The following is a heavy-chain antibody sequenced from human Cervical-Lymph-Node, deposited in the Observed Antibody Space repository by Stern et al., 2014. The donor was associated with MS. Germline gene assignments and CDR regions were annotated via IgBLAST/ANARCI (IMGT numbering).Heavy chain of an antibody. V-gene: IGHV1-69*01. CDR3: ARGGEDADFWSGWCY. D-gene: IGHD3-3*01. J-gene: IGHJ4*02. CDR2: IIHIIRTA. Sequence: EQLVESGAEVKKHGSSGKVSCKTSGGTFSRYAISWVRQGHGQRLEWMGGIIHIIRTASNAKRFQGRLKIKVDEVTSKVYRGALILTSEYTAVYYCARGGEDADFWSGWCYWCQGTLVTVSS. CDR1: GGTFSRYA.